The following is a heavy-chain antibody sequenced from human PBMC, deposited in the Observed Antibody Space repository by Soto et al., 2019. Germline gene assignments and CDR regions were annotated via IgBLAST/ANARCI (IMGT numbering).Heavy chain of an antibody. CDR1: GFTFSNYA. D-gene: IGHD2-2*01. CDR2: ISGSGAGT. Sequence: LRLSCAASGFTFSNYAMSWVRQAPGKGLEWVSAISGSGAGTYYSDSVKGRFTISRDNSKNTLYLQMNSLRAEDTAVYYCAKGCDGGTSCYLFHYWGQGTLVTVSS. J-gene: IGHJ4*02. V-gene: IGHV3-23*01. CDR3: AKGCDGGTSCYLFHY.